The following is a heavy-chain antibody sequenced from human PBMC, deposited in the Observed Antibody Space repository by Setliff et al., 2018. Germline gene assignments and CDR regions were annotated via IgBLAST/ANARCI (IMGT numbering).Heavy chain of an antibody. V-gene: IGHV4-59*01. CDR3: ARVYGGYFQ. CDR2: IYYSGSA. Sequence: LSLTCTVSGDSISPYYWSWIRQPPGEGLEWVGYIYYSGSANYNPSLKSRVTISVDTSKNQFSLKLSSVTAADTAVYYCARVYGGYFQWGHGTLVTVSS. J-gene: IGHJ1*01. D-gene: IGHD2-21*02. CDR1: GDSISPYY.